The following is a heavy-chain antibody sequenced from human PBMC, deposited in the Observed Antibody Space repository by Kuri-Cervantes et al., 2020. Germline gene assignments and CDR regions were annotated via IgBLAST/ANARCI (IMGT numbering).Heavy chain of an antibody. Sequence: SETLSLTCTVSGGSISSSSYYWGWIRQPPGKGLEWIGSIYYSGSTYYNPSLKSRVTISVDTSKNQFSLKLSSVTAADTAVYYCARSTSGTPFDYWGQGTLVTVSS. V-gene: IGHV4-39*01. D-gene: IGHD6-19*01. CDR2: IYYSGST. CDR3: ARSTSGTPFDY. CDR1: GGSISSSSYY. J-gene: IGHJ4*02.